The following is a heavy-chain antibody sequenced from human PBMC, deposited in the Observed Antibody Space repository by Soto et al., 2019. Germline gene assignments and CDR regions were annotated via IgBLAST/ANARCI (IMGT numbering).Heavy chain of an antibody. CDR2: ISYDGSNK. D-gene: IGHD3-9*01. J-gene: IGHJ4*02. CDR3: AKDEILTGYYHFDY. CDR1: GFTFSSYA. V-gene: IGHV3-30-3*01. Sequence: PGGSLRLSCAASGFTFSSYAMHWVRQAPGKGLEWVAVISYDGSNKYYADSVKGRFTISRDNSKNTLYLQMNSLRAEDTAVYYCAKDEILTGYYHFDYWGQGTLVTVSS.